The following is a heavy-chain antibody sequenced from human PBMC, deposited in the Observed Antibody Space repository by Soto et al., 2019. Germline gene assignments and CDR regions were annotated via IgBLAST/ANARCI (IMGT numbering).Heavy chain of an antibody. J-gene: IGHJ5*01. CDR3: ARGLEAGYYFAS. CDR2: ITTSGDRS. Sequence: EVQLLESGGRLIQPGGSLRLSCAASGFNFSSYAMSWIRQAPGKGPEWVAGITTSGDRSGYAESVKGRFTVSRDNSQNPIYLQLNSLRGDDTAIYYCARGLEAGYYFASWGQGTLVTVSP. V-gene: IGHV3-23*01. D-gene: IGHD3-22*01. CDR1: GFNFSSYA.